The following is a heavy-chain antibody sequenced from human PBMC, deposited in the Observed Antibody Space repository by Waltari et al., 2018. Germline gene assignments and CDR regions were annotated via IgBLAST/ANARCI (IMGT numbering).Heavy chain of an antibody. CDR3: AKDYYGSGSYYSRTYFDY. Sequence: EVQLLESGGGLVQPGGSLRLSCAASGFTFSSYAMSWVRQAPGKGLEWVSAISGSGGRKYYEDSVKGRFTISRDKSKNTLYLQMNSLRAEDTAVYYCAKDYYGSGSYYSRTYFDYWGQGTLVTVSS. J-gene: IGHJ4*02. D-gene: IGHD3-10*01. CDR1: GFTFSSYA. V-gene: IGHV3-23*01. CDR2: ISGSGGRK.